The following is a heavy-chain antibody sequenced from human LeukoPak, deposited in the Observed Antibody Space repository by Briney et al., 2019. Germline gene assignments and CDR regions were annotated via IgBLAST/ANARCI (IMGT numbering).Heavy chain of an antibody. Sequence: ASVKVSCKASGYTFTSYYMHWVRQAPGQGLEWMGIINPSGGSTSYAQKVQGRVTMTSDTSTSTIYMDLRSLRSEDTDVYSCARGGLRGYYDTSGYYDYWGQGTLVTVSS. CDR1: GYTFTSYY. V-gene: IGHV1-46*01. D-gene: IGHD3-22*01. J-gene: IGHJ4*02. CDR2: INPSGGST. CDR3: ARGGLRGYYDTSGYYDY.